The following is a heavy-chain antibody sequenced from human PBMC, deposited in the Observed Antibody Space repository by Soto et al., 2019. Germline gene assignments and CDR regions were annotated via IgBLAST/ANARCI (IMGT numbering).Heavy chain of an antibody. J-gene: IGHJ4*02. CDR3: AKVAPFILGSPF. V-gene: IGHV3-48*03. CDR2: ITGSGGVV. CDR1: GFDFSGSE. Sequence: PGGSLRLSCTASGFDFSGSEMNWFRQAPGKGLEWVAYITGSGGVVFHADSVKGRFSISRDNAKNSLFLEMSDLTADDTGVYYCAKVAPFILGSPFWGQGTLVTVSS. D-gene: IGHD2-21*01.